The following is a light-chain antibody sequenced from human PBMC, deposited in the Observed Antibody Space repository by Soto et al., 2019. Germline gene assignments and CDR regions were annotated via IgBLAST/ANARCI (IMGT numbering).Light chain of an antibody. J-gene: IGKJ3*01. Sequence: EIVLTQSPPTLSLSPGERATLSCRASQSVGTYLAWYQHKPGQAPRLLIYDAFNRATGIPTRFSGSGSGTDFTLTISSLEPEDFAVYYCQQRTKWLFTFGPGTRVDIK. CDR1: QSVGTY. CDR3: QQRTKWLFT. V-gene: IGKV3-11*01. CDR2: DAF.